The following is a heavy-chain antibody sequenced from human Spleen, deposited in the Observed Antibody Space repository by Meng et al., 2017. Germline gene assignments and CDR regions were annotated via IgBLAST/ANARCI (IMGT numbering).Heavy chain of an antibody. CDR1: GGSISSTSYY. CDR2: IYYSGST. D-gene: IGHD5-18*01. Sequence: SETLSLTCTVSGGSISSTSYYWGWVGQPPGKGLEWIGGIYYSGSTYYNPSLKRRVTMSLATSKTQFPLKLNSVTAADTAVYYCARAAYSSVYNQHHFDYWGQGTMVTVSS. J-gene: IGHJ4*01. V-gene: IGHV4-39*06. CDR3: ARAAYSSVYNQHHFDY.